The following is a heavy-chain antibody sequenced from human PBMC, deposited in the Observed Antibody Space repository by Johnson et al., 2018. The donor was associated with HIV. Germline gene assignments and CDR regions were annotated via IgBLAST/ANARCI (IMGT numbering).Heavy chain of an antibody. J-gene: IGHJ3*02. CDR2: ISSSGSTI. Sequence: QEKLVESGGGLVKPGGSLRLSCAASGFTFSDYYMSWIRQAPGKGLEWVSYISSSGSTIYYADSVKGRFTISRDNAKNSLYMQMNSLRAEDTVVYYWARTCGGDCARGDAFDIWGQGTMVTVSS. D-gene: IGHD2-21*02. CDR1: GFTFSDYY. V-gene: IGHV3-11*04. CDR3: ARTCGGDCARGDAFDI.